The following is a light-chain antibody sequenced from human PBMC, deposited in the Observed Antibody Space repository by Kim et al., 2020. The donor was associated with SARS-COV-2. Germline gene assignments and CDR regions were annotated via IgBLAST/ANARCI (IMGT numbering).Light chain of an antibody. V-gene: IGKV4-1*01. CDR3: QQYYSTPPS. Sequence: RATLNCKSSQTDLYNSYNKNYLAWYQQKPGQAPKLLIYWASIRESGVSDRFSGSGSETDFTLTISSLQAEDVAVYYCQQYYSTPPSFGQGTKLEI. J-gene: IGKJ2*03. CDR1: QTDLYNSYNKNY. CDR2: WAS.